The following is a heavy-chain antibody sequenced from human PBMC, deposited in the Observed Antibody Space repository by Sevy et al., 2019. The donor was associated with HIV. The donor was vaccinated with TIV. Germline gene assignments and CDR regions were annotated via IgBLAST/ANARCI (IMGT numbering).Heavy chain of an antibody. CDR3: ARERVYYDFWSGYAGNWFDP. D-gene: IGHD3-3*01. J-gene: IGHJ5*02. CDR2: ISAYNGNT. CDR1: GYTFTSYG. V-gene: IGHV1-18*01. Sequence: ASMKVSCKASGYTFTSYGISWVRQAPGQGLEWMGWISAYNGNTNYAQKLQGRVTMTTDTSTSTAYMELRSLRSDDTAVYYCARERVYYDFWSGYAGNWFDPWGQGTLVTVSS.